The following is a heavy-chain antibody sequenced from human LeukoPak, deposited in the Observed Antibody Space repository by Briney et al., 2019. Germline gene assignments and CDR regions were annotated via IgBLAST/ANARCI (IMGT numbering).Heavy chain of an antibody. D-gene: IGHD3-10*01. CDR3: ARDRSLANGAFDY. CDR1: GYTFTSYA. CDR2: INAGNGNT. Sequence: ASVKVSCKASGYTFTSYAMHWVRQAPGQRLEWMGWINAGNGNTKYSQKFQGRVTITRDTSASTAYMELSSLRSEDTAVYYCARDRSLANGAFDYWGQGTLVTVSS. J-gene: IGHJ4*02. V-gene: IGHV1-3*01.